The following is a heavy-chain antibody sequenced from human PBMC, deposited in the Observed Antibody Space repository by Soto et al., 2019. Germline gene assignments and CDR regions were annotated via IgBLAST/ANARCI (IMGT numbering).Heavy chain of an antibody. CDR1: GDTFTIFA. CDR3: ARDLGSGYYPGDY. J-gene: IGHJ4*02. V-gene: IGHV1-69*12. CDR2: IIPTIGTT. Sequence: QVQLVQSGAEVKKPGSSVKVSCKASGDTFTIFAISWVRQAPGQGLEWMGGIIPTIGTTNYAQRFQGRITITGDESTGTAYMELSSLTSEDTAVYYCARDLGSGYYPGDYWGQGTLVTVSS. D-gene: IGHD5-12*01.